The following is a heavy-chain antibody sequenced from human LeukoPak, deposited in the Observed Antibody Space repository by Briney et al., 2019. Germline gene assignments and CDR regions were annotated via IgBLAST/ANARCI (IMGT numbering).Heavy chain of an antibody. CDR3: AKRGVQQWLVDWYFDY. V-gene: IGHV3-23*01. Sequence: GGSLRLSCAAPGFTFSSYAMSWVRQAPGKGLEWVSAISGSGGSTYYADSVKGRFTIARDNSKNTLYLQMNSLRAEDTAVYYCAKRGVQQWLVDWYFDYWGQGTLVTVSS. J-gene: IGHJ4*02. CDR1: GFTFSSYA. CDR2: ISGSGGST. D-gene: IGHD6-19*01.